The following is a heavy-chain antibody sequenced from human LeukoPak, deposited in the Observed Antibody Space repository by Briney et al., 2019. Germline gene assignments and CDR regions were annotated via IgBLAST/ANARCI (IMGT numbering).Heavy chain of an antibody. CDR2: IYYSGST. V-gene: IGHV4-31*03. CDR1: GGSISSGGYY. CDR3: ASIAAAAAYYFDY. J-gene: IGHJ4*02. D-gene: IGHD6-13*01. Sequence: SETLSLTCTVSGGSISSGGYYWSWIRQHPGKGLEWLGYIYYSGSTYYNPSLKSRVTISVDTSKNQFSLKLSSVTAADTAVYYCASIAAAAAYYFDYWGQGTLVTVSS.